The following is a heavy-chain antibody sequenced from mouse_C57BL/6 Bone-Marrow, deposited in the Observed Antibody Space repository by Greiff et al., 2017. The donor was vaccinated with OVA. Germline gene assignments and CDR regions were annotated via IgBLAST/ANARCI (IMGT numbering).Heavy chain of an antibody. V-gene: IGHV1-81*01. J-gene: IGHJ2*01. CDR1: GYTFTSYG. CDR3: ARRGYFDY. Sequence: VKLMESGAELARPGASVKLSCKASGYTFTSYGISWVKQRTGQGLEWIGEIYPRSGNTYYTEKFKGKATLTADKSSSTAYMELRSLTSEDSAVYFCARRGYFDYWGQGTTLTVSS. CDR2: IYPRSGNT.